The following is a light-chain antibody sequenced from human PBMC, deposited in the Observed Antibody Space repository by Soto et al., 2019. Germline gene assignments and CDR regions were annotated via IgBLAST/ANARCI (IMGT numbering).Light chain of an antibody. V-gene: IGLV2-14*01. CDR2: EVN. J-gene: IGLJ1*01. Sequence: QSALTQPASVSGSPGQSITISCTGTSSDVGGKNYVSWYQQYPGKVPKLLIYEVNNRPSGVSSRFSGSKSGDTASLTISGVKPEDAADDYCRPYTSSSTLVFGTGTKVTVL. CDR3: RPYTSSSTLV. CDR1: SSDVGGKNY.